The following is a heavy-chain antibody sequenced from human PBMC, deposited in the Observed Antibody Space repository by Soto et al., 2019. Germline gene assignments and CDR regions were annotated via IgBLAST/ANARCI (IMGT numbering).Heavy chain of an antibody. V-gene: IGHV3-23*01. CDR3: AKDRPDYDFWSGYEGFYFDY. D-gene: IGHD3-3*01. J-gene: IGHJ4*02. CDR2: ISGSGGST. Sequence: GGSLRLSCAASGFTFSSYDMSWVRQGPGKGLEWVSAISGSGGSTYYADSVKGRFTIFRDNSKNTLYLQMNSLRAEDTAVYYCAKDRPDYDFWSGYEGFYFDYWGQGTLVTVSS. CDR1: GFTFSSYD.